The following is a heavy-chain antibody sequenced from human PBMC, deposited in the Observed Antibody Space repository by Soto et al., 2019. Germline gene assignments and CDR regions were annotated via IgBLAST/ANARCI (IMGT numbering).Heavy chain of an antibody. CDR2: VYYTGSP. D-gene: IGHD3-10*01. V-gene: IGHV4-39*01. CDR3: ARHGVSYGSGSYYNPWDY. Sequence: SGEGLEWIGSVYYTGSPYYKSSLKSRVTISVDTSKNQFSLRLKSVTAADTAVYYCARHGVSYGSGSYYNPWDYWGQGALVTVSS. J-gene: IGHJ4*02.